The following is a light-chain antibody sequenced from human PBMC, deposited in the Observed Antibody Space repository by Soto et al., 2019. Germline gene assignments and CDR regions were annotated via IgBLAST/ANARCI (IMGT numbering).Light chain of an antibody. Sequence: QSALTQPPSASGSPGQSVTISCTGTSSDVGGYNYVSWYQQHPGKAPKLMIYEVTKRPSGVPDRFSGSKSGNTASLTVSGLQAEDEADYFCCSHAGDNTYVFGTGTKVFVL. V-gene: IGLV2-8*01. CDR1: SSDVGGYNY. CDR3: CSHAGDNTYV. J-gene: IGLJ1*01. CDR2: EVT.